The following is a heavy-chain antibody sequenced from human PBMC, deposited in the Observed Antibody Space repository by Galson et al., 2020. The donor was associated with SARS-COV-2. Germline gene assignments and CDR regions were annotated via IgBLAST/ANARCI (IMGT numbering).Heavy chain of an antibody. CDR3: AREASIAVAGGAFDY. J-gene: IGHJ4*02. Sequence: ASVKVSCKASGYTFTSYYMHWVQQAPGQGLEWMGIINPSGGSTSYAQKFQGRVTMTRDTSTSTVYMELSSLRSEDTAVYYCAREASIAVAGGAFDYWGQGTLVTVSS. D-gene: IGHD6-19*01. CDR2: INPSGGST. CDR1: GYTFTSYY. V-gene: IGHV1-46*01.